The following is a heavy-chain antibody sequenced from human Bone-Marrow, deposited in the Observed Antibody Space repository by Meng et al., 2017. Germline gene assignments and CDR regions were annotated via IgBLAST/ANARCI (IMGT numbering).Heavy chain of an antibody. Sequence: SETLSLTCTVSGGSISSYFWNWIRQPPGKGLEWIGYIHDSGNTNYNPSLRSRVTISADTSKNQVSLKMTSVTAADTAVYSCARTMLGTHAFAIWGQGKKVTCSS. CDR1: GGSISSYF. J-gene: IGHJ3*02. CDR2: IHDSGNT. CDR3: ARTMLGTHAFAI. V-gene: IGHV4-59*01. D-gene: IGHD3-10*02.